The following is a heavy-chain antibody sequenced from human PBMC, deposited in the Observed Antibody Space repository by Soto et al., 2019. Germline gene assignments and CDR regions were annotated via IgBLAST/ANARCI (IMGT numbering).Heavy chain of an antibody. D-gene: IGHD3-3*01. CDR1: GFTFDDYG. CDR2: INWNGGST. CDR3: KTDFWSGYFPFDY. V-gene: IGHV3-20*04. Sequence: GGSLRLSCAASGFTFDDYGMSWVRQAPGKGLEWVSGINWNGGSTGYADSVKGRFTISRDNAKNSLYLQMNSLRAEDTALYYCKTDFWSGYFPFDYWGQGTLVTVSS. J-gene: IGHJ4*02.